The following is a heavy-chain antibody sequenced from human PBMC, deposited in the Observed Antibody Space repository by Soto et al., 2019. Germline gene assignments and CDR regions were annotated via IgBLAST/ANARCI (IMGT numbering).Heavy chain of an antibody. J-gene: IGHJ6*02. V-gene: IGHV4-61*01. CDR1: GGSVSSGSYY. CDR2: IYYSGST. Sequence: TSEALSLTCTVSGGSVSSGSYYWSWIRQPPGKGLEWIGYIYYSGSTNYNPSLKSRVTISEDTSKNQFSLKLSSVTAADTAVYYCARDKRIVLVPAAMGYYYYGMDVWCQGPSVT. CDR3: ARDKRIVLVPAAMGYYYYGMDV. D-gene: IGHD2-2*01.